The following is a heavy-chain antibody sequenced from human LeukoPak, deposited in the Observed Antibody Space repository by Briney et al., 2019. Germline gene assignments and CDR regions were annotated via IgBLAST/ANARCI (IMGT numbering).Heavy chain of an antibody. CDR3: ARPAGVLRRAEYFQH. CDR2: INHSGST. V-gene: IGHV4-34*01. J-gene: IGHJ1*01. Sequence: SETLSLPCAVYGESFSGYYWSWIRQPPGKGLECIGEINHSGSTNYNPSLKSRVTISVDTSKNQFSLKLSSVTAADTAVYYCARPAGVLRRAEYFQHWGQGTLVTVSS. CDR1: GESFSGYY. D-gene: IGHD2-8*01.